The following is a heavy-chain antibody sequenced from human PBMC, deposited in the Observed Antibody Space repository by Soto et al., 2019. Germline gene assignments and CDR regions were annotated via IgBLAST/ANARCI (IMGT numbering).Heavy chain of an antibody. Sequence: DVQLLESGGGLVQPAGSLRLSCAASGFTFSSYAIAWVRQGPGKGLEWVAVVSIGGSTHYADSVRGRFTISRDNSKNTLSLQMNSLTAEDTAVYFCAKRRGAGGHFDYWGQGALVTVSS. CDR2: VSIGGST. J-gene: IGHJ4*02. V-gene: IGHV3-23*01. CDR1: GFTFSSYA. D-gene: IGHD2-15*01. CDR3: AKRRGAGGHFDY.